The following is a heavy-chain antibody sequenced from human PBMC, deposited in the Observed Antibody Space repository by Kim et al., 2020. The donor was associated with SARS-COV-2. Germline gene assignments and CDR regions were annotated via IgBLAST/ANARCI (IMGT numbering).Heavy chain of an antibody. J-gene: IGHJ6*04. D-gene: IGHD3-10*01. V-gene: IGHV3-30-3*01. CDR2: ISYDGSNK. Sequence: GGSLRLSCAASGFTFSSYAMHWVRQAPGKGLQWVAVISYDGSNKYYADSVKGRFTISRDNSKNTMYVQMKSLRPEDTAVYYCARVVRSSGSYYNALYYSYGMDVWGKGTTVTVSS. CDR3: ARVVRSSGSYYNALYYSYGMDV. CDR1: GFTFSSYA.